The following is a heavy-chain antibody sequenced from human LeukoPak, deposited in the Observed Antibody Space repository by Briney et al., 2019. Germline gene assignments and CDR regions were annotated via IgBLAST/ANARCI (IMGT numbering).Heavy chain of an antibody. V-gene: IGHV1-69*05. J-gene: IGHJ6*03. CDR2: IIPIFGTA. CDR3: ARGPGIPDIVVVPAAIHHYYYYYMDV. D-gene: IGHD2-2*02. Sequence: SVKVSCKASGGTFSSYAISWVRQAPGQGLEWMGGIIPIFGTANYAQKFQGRVTITTDETTSTAYMELSSLRSEDTAVYYCARGPGIPDIVVVPAAIHHYYYYYMDVWGKGTTVTVSS. CDR1: GGTFSSYA.